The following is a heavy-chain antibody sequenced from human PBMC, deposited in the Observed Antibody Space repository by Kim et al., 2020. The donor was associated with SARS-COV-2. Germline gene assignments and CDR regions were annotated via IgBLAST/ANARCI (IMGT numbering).Heavy chain of an antibody. Sequence: YTPSLKSRVTISVDTSKNQFSLKLSSVTAADTAVYYCARESIAAAGDFDYWGQGTLVTVSS. D-gene: IGHD6-13*01. J-gene: IGHJ4*02. CDR3: ARESIAAAGDFDY. V-gene: IGHV4-31*02.